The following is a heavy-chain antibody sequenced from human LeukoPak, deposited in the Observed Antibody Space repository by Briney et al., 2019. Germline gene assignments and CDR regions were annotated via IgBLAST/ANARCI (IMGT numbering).Heavy chain of an antibody. D-gene: IGHD3-10*01. CDR3: AREGTDYYGSGSYFYYYYMDV. CDR2: IYHSGST. Sequence: SETLSLTCTVSGYSISSGYYWGWIRQPPGKGLEWIGRIYHSGSTYYNPSLKRRVTISVDTSKNQFSLQLRSVPAADTAVYYRAREGTDYYGSGSYFYYYYMDVWGKGTTVTISS. V-gene: IGHV4-38-2*02. J-gene: IGHJ6*03. CDR1: GYSISSGYY.